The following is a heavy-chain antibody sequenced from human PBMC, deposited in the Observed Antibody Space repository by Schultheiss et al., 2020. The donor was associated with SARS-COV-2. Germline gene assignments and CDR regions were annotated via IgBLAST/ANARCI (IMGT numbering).Heavy chain of an antibody. V-gene: IGHV2-26*01. D-gene: IGHD6-6*01. Sequence: SGPTLVKPTETLTLTCTVSGFSLSNARMGVSWIRQPPGKALEWLAHIFSNDEKSYSTSLKSRLTISKDTSRGQVVLAMANVDPVDTGTYFCAGSTSSEDFDSWGQGTLVTVSS. J-gene: IGHJ4*02. CDR2: IFSNDEK. CDR3: AGSTSSEDFDS. CDR1: GFSLSNARMG.